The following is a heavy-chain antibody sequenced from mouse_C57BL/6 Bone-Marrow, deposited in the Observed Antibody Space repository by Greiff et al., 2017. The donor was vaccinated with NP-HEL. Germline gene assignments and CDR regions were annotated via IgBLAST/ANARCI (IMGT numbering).Heavy chain of an antibody. CDR3: ARPIFNYYGSSLLAY. Sequence: DVQLVESGGGLVQPGGSLKLSCAASGFTFSDYYMYWVRQTPEKRLEWVAYISNGGGSTYYPDTVKGRFTISRDNAKNTLYLQMSRLKSEDTAMYYCARPIFNYYGSSLLAYWGQGTLVTVSA. J-gene: IGHJ3*01. V-gene: IGHV5-12*01. CDR1: GFTFSDYY. CDR2: ISNGGGST. D-gene: IGHD1-1*01.